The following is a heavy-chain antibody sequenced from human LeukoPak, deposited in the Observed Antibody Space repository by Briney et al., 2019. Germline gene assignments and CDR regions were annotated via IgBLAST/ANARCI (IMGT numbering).Heavy chain of an antibody. J-gene: IGHJ5*02. D-gene: IGHD5-12*01. Sequence: GGSLRLSCAASGFTFDDYAMHWVRQAPGKGLEWVSGISWNSGSIGYADSVKGRFTISRDNAKNSLYLQMNSLRAEDTALYYCAKDIVATIVAEGRFDPWGQGTLVTVSS. CDR1: GFTFDDYA. CDR3: AKDIVATIVAEGRFDP. V-gene: IGHV3-9*01. CDR2: ISWNSGSI.